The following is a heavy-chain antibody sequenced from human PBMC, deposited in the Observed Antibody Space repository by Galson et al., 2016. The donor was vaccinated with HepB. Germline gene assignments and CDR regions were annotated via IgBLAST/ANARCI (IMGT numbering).Heavy chain of an antibody. V-gene: IGHV3-30*18. CDR3: AKGQEIAAAGIRGYFYYDGMDV. Sequence: SLRLSCAASGFTFSNYGMHWVRQAPGKGLEWVAVISYDGSKKYYADSVKGRFTIPRDNSKNTLYLQMNSLRAEDTAVYYCAKGQEIAAAGIRGYFYYDGMDVWGQGTTVTVSS. CDR2: ISYDGSKK. CDR1: GFTFSNYG. D-gene: IGHD6-13*01. J-gene: IGHJ6*02.